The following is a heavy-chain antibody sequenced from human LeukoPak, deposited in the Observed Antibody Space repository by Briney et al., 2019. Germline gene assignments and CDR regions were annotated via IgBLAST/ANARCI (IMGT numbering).Heavy chain of an antibody. D-gene: IGHD3-16*01. CDR1: GFSISNYY. CDR3: TKERRGTYYAFES. CDR2: ITSGAGST. J-gene: IGHJ4*02. V-gene: IGHV3-11*01. Sequence: GGSLRLSCDASGFSISNYYMSWIRQSPGKGLEWISYITSGAGSTKYADSVKGRFTISRDKAKNSVALQLNSLRAEDTAVYYCTKERRGTYYAFESWGQGTLVTVSS.